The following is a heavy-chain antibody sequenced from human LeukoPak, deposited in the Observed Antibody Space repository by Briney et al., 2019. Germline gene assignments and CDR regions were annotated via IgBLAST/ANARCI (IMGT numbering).Heavy chain of an antibody. CDR3: AKDQQSISYST. CDR2: ISTSSSTI. Sequence: GGSLRLSCAASGFTFSAYSMNWVRQAPGKGLEWVSYISTSSSTIYYADSVKGRFTISRDNSKNTLYLQMNSLRAEDTAIYYCAKDQQSISYSTWGREPWSPSPQ. J-gene: IGHJ5*02. D-gene: IGHD4-11*01. CDR1: GFTFSAYS. V-gene: IGHV3-48*01.